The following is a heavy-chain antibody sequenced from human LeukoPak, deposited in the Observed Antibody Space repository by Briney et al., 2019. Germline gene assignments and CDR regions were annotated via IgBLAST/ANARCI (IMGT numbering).Heavy chain of an antibody. D-gene: IGHD3-22*01. CDR2: IYYSGST. CDR1: GGSISSSSYY. Sequence: SETLSLTCTVSGGSISSSSYYWGWIRQPPGKGLEWIGSIYYSGSTYYNPPLKSRVTISVDTSKNQFSLKLSSVTAADTAVYYCARQFGITMIVVVITHFDYWGQGTLVTVSS. CDR3: ARQFGITMIVVVITHFDY. J-gene: IGHJ4*02. V-gene: IGHV4-39*01.